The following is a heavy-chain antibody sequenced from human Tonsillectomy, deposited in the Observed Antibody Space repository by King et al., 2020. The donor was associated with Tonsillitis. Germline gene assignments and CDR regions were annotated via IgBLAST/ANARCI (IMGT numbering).Heavy chain of an antibody. CDR3: ARGYSSSWYVDY. D-gene: IGHD6-13*01. CDR1: GGSFSGYY. Sequence: VQLQQWGAGLLKPSETLSLTCAVYGGSFSGYYWSWIRQPPGKGLEWIGEINHSGSTNYNPSLKSRVTISVDTSKNQFSLRLTSVTAADTAVYHCARGYSSSWYVDYWGQGTLVTVSS. V-gene: IGHV4-34*01. J-gene: IGHJ4*02. CDR2: INHSGST.